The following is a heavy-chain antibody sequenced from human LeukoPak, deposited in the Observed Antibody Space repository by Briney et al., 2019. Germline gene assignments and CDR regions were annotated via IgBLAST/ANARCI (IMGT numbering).Heavy chain of an antibody. CDR3: ARDEMEHHGSYYDF. CDR2: IYTSGST. D-gene: IGHD1/OR15-1a*01. Sequence: PSETLSLTCTVSGGSISSYYWSWIRQPAGKGLEWIGRIYTSGSTNYNPSLKSRVTISVDTSKNQFSLKLSSVTAADTAFYYCARDEMEHHGSYYDFWGQGTLVTVSS. CDR1: GGSISSYY. J-gene: IGHJ4*02. V-gene: IGHV4-4*07.